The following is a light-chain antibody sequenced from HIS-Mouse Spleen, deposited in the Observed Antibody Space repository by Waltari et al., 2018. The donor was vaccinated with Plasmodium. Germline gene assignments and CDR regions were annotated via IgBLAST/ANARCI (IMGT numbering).Light chain of an antibody. CDR2: DDS. CDR3: CSYAGSYTYV. CDR1: SSDVGCYNS. V-gene: IGLV2-11*01. J-gene: IGLJ1*01. Sequence: QSALTQPRSVSRSPGQSVTIPCTGTSSDVGCYNSLSWYQQHPGKAPKLMIYDDSKRPSGVPDRFSGSKSGNTASLTISGLQAEDEADYYCCSYAGSYTYVFGTGTKVTVL.